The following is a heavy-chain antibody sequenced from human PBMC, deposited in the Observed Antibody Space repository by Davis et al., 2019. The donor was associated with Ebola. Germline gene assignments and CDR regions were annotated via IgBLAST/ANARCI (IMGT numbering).Heavy chain of an antibody. D-gene: IGHD3-3*01. J-gene: IGHJ6*02. CDR2: NNPTGGST. Sequence: AASVKVSCKASGYTFTDYYIHWVRQAPGQGLEWMGINNPTGGSTSYAQSFRGRVTMTRDTATSTAFMELSSLRSEDTAVYYWARSITAIGVDIPRILYQFGLDVWGLGTTVTVSS. CDR3: ARSITAIGVDIPRILYQFGLDV. CDR1: GYTFTDYY. V-gene: IGHV1-46*01.